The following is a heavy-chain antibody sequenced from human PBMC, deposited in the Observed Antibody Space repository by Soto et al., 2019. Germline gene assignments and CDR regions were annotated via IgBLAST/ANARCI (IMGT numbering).Heavy chain of an antibody. CDR2: AH. J-gene: IGHJ4*02. V-gene: IGHV2-5*01. CDR1: GFSLPTSVMT. D-gene: IGHD2-2*01. Sequence: AGPTLANHTQTLTLTGTVYGFSLPTSVMTLVWIRQPPGKAPEWLALAHQYSASLQSRLTCTKGASKNQVILTVTDVDPADTATYCCTLRHDSSMGQIYWGQGIRVTVSS. CDR3: TLRHDSSMGQIY.